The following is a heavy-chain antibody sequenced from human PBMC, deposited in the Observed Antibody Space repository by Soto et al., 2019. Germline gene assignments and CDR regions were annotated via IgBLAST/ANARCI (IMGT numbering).Heavy chain of an antibody. V-gene: IGHV3-15*01. CDR2: INRDGGTT. CDR1: GFPFDDYG. CDR3: TTERYYYDSSGYPP. D-gene: IGHD3-22*01. Sequence: GGSLRLSCAVFGFPFDDYGMSWVRQAPGKGLEWVSGINRDGGTTDYAAPVKGRFTISRDDSKNTLYLQMNSLKTEDTAVYYCTTERYYYDSSGYPPWGQGTLVTVSS. J-gene: IGHJ4*02.